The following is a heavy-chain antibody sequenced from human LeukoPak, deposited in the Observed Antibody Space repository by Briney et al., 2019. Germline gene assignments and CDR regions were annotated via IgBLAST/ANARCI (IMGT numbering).Heavy chain of an antibody. CDR3: ARVRAQLWSPPYFDY. CDR2: ISAYNGNT. V-gene: IGHV1-18*01. CDR1: GYTFTSYG. D-gene: IGHD5-18*01. J-gene: IGHJ4*02. Sequence: GASVTVSCKASGYTFTSYGISWVRQAPGQGLEWMGWISAYNGNTNYAQKLQGRVTMTTDTSTSTAYMELRSLRSDDTAVYYCARVRAQLWSPPYFDYWGQGTLVTVSS.